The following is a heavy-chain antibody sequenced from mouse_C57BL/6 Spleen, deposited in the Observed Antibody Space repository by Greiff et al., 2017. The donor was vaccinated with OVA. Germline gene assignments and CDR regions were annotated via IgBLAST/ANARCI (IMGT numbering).Heavy chain of an antibody. CDR2: ISGGGGNT. Sequence: EVQGVESGGGLVKPGGSLKLSCAASGFTFSSYTMSWVRQTPEQRLEWVATISGGGGNTYYPDSVKGRFTISRDNAKNTLYLQMSSLRSEDTALYYCANYDYDDARLAYWGQGTLVTVSA. D-gene: IGHD2-4*01. V-gene: IGHV5-9*01. CDR1: GFTFSSYT. CDR3: ANYDYDDARLAY. J-gene: IGHJ3*01.